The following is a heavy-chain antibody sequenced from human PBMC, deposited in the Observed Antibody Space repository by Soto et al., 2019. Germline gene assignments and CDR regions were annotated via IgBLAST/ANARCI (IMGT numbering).Heavy chain of an antibody. Sequence: DVQWLQSGGGLVQPGGSLRVSCAASGFSVSSYSMTWVRQAPGKGLEYVSGISGGGDRKFYADSVKGRFTVSRDNSKNILYLQMDSLRVDDTAIYYCSRWDVYGDYWGQGTLVTVSS. CDR3: SRWDVYGDY. D-gene: IGHD3-16*01. V-gene: IGHV3-23*01. CDR1: GFSVSSYS. CDR2: ISGGGDRK. J-gene: IGHJ4*02.